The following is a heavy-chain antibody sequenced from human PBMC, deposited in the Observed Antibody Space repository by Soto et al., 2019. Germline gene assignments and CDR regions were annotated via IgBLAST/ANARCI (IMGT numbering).Heavy chain of an antibody. CDR2: ISAYNGNT. CDR1: GYTFTNYG. CDR3: ARGGPFAVADTDY. Sequence: QVQLVQSGAEVKKPGASVKVSCKASGYTFTNYGFTWVRQAPGQGLEWRGWISAYNGNTKYAHKCQGRVTMTTETHTTTAYMEPRSLRSDDTAVYYCARGGPFAVADTDYWGQGTLVTVSS. J-gene: IGHJ4*02. V-gene: IGHV1-18*01. D-gene: IGHD3-3*01.